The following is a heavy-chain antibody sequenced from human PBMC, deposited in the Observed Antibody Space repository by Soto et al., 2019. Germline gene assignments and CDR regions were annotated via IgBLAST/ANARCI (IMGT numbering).Heavy chain of an antibody. J-gene: IGHJ4*02. CDR2: INHSGST. CDR3: ARGITGYYYGSGSYDY. V-gene: IGHV4-34*01. Sequence: QVQLQQWGAGLLKPSETLSLTCAVYGGSFSGYYWSWIRQPPGKGLEWIGEINHSGSTNYNPSLKSRVTRSVDTSKNQFSLKLSSVTAADTAVYYCARGITGYYYGSGSYDYWGQGTLVTVSS. D-gene: IGHD3-10*01. CDR1: GGSFSGYY.